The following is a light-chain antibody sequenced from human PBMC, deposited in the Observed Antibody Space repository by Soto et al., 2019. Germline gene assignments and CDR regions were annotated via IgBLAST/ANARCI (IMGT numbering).Light chain of an antibody. CDR2: GAS. V-gene: IGKV3-15*01. CDR1: QSVSSN. CDR3: QQYNNWPLT. Sequence: EIVMTQSPATLSVSPGERATLSCRASQSVSSNLAWYQQKPGQPPRLLIYGASTRATGIPARFSGSESGTEFTLTISSLQSEDVAVYSCQQYNNWPLTFGGGTKVEIK. J-gene: IGKJ4*01.